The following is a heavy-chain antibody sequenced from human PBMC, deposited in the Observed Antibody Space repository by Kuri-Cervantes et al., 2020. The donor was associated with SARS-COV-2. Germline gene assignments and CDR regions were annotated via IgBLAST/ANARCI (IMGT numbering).Heavy chain of an antibody. CDR3: ARDGRIGLDV. Sequence: GSLRLSCTVSGGSIASYYWSWLRQPPGEGLEWIGYIYYSGSTNYNPSLKSRVTISVDTSKNQFSLKLSSVTAADTAVYYCARDGRIGLDVWGQGTMVTVSS. CDR1: GGSIASYY. CDR2: IYYSGST. J-gene: IGHJ6*02. D-gene: IGHD2-15*01. V-gene: IGHV4-59*01.